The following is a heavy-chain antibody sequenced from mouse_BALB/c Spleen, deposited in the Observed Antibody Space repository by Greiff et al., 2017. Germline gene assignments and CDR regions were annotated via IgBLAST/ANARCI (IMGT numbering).Heavy chain of an antibody. CDR1: GFTFSDYY. V-gene: IGHV5-4*02. Sequence: EVMLVESGGGLVKPGGSLKLSCAASGFTFSDYYMYWVRQTPEKRLEWVATISDGGSYTYYPDSVKGRFTISRDNAKNNLYLQMSSLKSEDTAMYYCARDGDYYGDWGQGTLVTVSA. CDR2: ISDGGSYT. CDR3: ARDGDYYGD. J-gene: IGHJ3*01. D-gene: IGHD1-1*01.